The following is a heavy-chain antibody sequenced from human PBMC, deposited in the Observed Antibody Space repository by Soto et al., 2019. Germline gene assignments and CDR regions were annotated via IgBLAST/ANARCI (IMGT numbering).Heavy chain of an antibody. V-gene: IGHV4-59*11. CDR1: GDSLKNHY. CDR3: ARSSTVPVDYFDF. Sequence: SETLSLTCSVSGDSLKNHYWAWIRHSPGKGLEWIGNIYDSGSTNYSPALKSRVSMSVDTSKNLFSLKMNSVTAEDTAVYYCARSSTVPVDYFDFWGQGTVVT. CDR2: IYDSGST. D-gene: IGHD2-15*01. J-gene: IGHJ4*02.